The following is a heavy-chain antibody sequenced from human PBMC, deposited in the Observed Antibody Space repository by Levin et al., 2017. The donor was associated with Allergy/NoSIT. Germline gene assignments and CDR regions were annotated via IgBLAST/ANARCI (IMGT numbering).Heavy chain of an antibody. D-gene: IGHD5-18*01. J-gene: IGHJ4*02. CDR3: ARVAGYSYGYYFDY. V-gene: IGHV4-30-2*01. CDR1: GGSISSGGYS. Sequence: SQTLSLTCAVSGGSISSGGYSWSWIRQPPGKGLEWIGNIYLSGSTNDNPSLKSRVTMSVDRSKNQFSLKLNYVTAADTAVYYCARVAGYSYGYYFDYWGPGTLVTVSS. CDR2: IYLSGST.